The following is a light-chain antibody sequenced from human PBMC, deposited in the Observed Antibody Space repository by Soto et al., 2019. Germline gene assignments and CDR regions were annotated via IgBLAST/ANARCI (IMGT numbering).Light chain of an antibody. V-gene: IGKV3-20*01. J-gene: IGKJ2*01. CDR2: GIS. CDR1: QAITASY. Sequence: EIVLTQSPGTMSVSPGERATLSCRASQAITASYLAWYHQRPGQAPRPLIYGISIRAPGIPDRFSGSGSGSDFTLTIDSLESGDFAVFFCHQYGSKPYTFGQGTILQI. CDR3: HQYGSKPYT.